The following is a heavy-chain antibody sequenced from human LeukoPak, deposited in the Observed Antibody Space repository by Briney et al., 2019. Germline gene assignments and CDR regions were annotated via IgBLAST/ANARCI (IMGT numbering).Heavy chain of an antibody. V-gene: IGHV3-53*01. D-gene: IGHD2-15*01. J-gene: IGHJ5*02. CDR2: IYSGGST. Sequence: PGGSLRLSCAASGFTVSSNYMSWVRQAPGKGLEWVSVIYSGGSTYYADSVKGRFTISRDNSKNTLYLQMNSLRAEDTAVYYCARDLGGGSPYNWFDPWGQGTLVTVSS. CDR3: ARDLGGGSPYNWFDP. CDR1: GFTVSSNY.